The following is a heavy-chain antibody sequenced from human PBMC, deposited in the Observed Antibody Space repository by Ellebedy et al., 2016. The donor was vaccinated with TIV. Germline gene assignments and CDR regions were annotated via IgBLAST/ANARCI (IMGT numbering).Heavy chain of an antibody. J-gene: IGHJ4*02. CDR2: INPISGSA. D-gene: IGHD2-21*02. CDR1: GNTFTSYS. Sequence: AASVKVSCKASGNTFTSYSISWVRHAPGQGLEWVGRINPISGSANYAQKFQDTVTLTADRATGTFYMEMTSLRSADTAIYYCARDPLRGGRDWLLQGADYWGQGTRVSVSS. V-gene: IGHV1-69*06. CDR3: ARDPLRGGRDWLLQGADY.